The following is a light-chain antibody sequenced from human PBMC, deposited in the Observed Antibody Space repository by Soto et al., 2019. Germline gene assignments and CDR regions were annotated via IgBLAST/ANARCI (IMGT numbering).Light chain of an antibody. CDR3: QYLNSFPLT. CDR2: LAS. Sequence: IQLTQSPSSLSASVGDRVTITCRASQGIRNYLAWYQQKPGKAPNLLIYLASTLQGGVPSRFSGSGSGTDFSLTISSLQPEDVATYYCQYLNSFPLTFGGGTKL. J-gene: IGKJ4*01. CDR1: QGIRNY. V-gene: IGKV1-9*01.